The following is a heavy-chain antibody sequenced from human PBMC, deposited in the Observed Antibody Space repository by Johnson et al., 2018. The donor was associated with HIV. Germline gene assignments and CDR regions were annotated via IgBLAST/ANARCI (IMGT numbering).Heavy chain of an antibody. J-gene: IGHJ3*02. D-gene: IGHD2-15*01. CDR2: IRYDGSRQ. Sequence: VQLVESGGGLVQPGGSLRLSCAASGFTFSSYGMHWVRQAPGKGLEWVAFIRYDGSRQYFADYVKGRFTISRANSKNTLHLQMNRLITEDTAVYYCAGRDLLRAFDIWGQGTMVTVSS. CDR3: AGRDLLRAFDI. V-gene: IGHV3-30*02. CDR1: GFTFSSYG.